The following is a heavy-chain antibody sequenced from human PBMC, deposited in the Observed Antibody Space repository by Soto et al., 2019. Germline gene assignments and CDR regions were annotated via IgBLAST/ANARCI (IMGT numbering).Heavy chain of an antibody. V-gene: IGHV3-23*01. CDR3: AKDPPTTGTTFDY. Sequence: PGGSLRLSCAASGFTFSSFAVSWVRQAPGKGLEWVSTINKSGGSTYYADSVKGRFTISRDNSKNMLFLQINGLRAEDTAVYYCAKDPPTTGTTFDYWGRGTLVTVSS. CDR2: INKSGGST. D-gene: IGHD1-1*01. CDR1: GFTFSSFA. J-gene: IGHJ4*02.